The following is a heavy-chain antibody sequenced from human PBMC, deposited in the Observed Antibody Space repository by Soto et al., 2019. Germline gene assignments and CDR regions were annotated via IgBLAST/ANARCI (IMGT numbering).Heavy chain of an antibody. V-gene: IGHV1-8*01. CDR3: ARDLGGWPDY. CDR2: MNPNSGNT. CDR1: GYTFTSND. J-gene: IGHJ4*02. Sequence: ASVKVSCKASGYTFTSNDINWVRQATGQGLEWMGWMNPNSGNTGYAQKFQGRVTITRDTSASTAYMELSSLRSEDTAVYYCARDLGGWPDYWGQGTLVTVSS. D-gene: IGHD2-15*01.